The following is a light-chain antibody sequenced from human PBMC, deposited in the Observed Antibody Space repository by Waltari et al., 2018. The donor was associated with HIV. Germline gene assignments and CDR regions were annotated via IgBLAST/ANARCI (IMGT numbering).Light chain of an antibody. J-gene: IGLJ3*02. CDR3: SSYGDSLRVL. CDR2: EVT. Sequence: SALTQPPSASGSLGQSVTISCTGSSSDIGASDSVSWFQQHPRSAPKLLLYEVTRRPSTVSDRFSGSRSGSTAFLTVAGLQPDDEATYFCSSYGDSLRVLFGGGTNVTVL. CDR1: SSDIGASDS. V-gene: IGLV2-8*01.